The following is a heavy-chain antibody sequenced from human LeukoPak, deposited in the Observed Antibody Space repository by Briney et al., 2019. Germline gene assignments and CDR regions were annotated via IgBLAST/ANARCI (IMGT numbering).Heavy chain of an antibody. V-gene: IGHV1-8*01. D-gene: IGHD6-19*01. J-gene: IGHJ4*02. CDR3: ARDESSGWYGVY. Sequence: ASVKVSCKASGYTFTSYDINWVRQATGQGLEWMGWMNPNSGNTGYAQKLQGRVTMTTDTSTSTAYVELRSLRSDDTAVYYCARDESSGWYGVYWGQGTLVTVSS. CDR1: GYTFTSYD. CDR2: MNPNSGNT.